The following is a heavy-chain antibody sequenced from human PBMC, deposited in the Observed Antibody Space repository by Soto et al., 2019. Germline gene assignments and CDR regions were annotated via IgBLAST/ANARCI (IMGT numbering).Heavy chain of an antibody. V-gene: IGHV5-51*01. D-gene: IGHD3-10*01. Sequence: SGESLKISCKGSGYSFTSYWIGWVRQMPGKGLEWMGIIYPGDSDTRYRPSFQGQVTISADKSISTAYLQWSSLKASDTAMYYCARPGRLGSGRYYYYGMDVWGQGTTVTVSS. J-gene: IGHJ6*02. CDR2: IYPGDSDT. CDR3: ARPGRLGSGRYYYYGMDV. CDR1: GYSFTSYW.